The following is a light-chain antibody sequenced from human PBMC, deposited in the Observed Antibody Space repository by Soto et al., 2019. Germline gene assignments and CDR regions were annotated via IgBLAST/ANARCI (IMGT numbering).Light chain of an antibody. Sequence: QSVLTQSPSASASLGASVKLTCTLSSGHSSYAIAWHQQQPEKGPRYLMKINSDGSHTKGDGIPDRFLVSTSGAERYLTISILQSEDEADYYCQTWGTGIRVFGGGTKLTVL. CDR3: QTWGTGIRV. V-gene: IGLV4-69*01. CDR2: INSDGSH. CDR1: SGHSSYA. J-gene: IGLJ2*01.